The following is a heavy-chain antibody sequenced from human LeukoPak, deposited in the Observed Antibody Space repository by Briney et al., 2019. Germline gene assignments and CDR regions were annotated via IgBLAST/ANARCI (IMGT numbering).Heavy chain of an antibody. CDR2: ISHDGSNK. V-gene: IGHV3-30-3*01. CDR3: ARGLDIVIVPAALFH. Sequence: GGSLRLSCAASGFTFSSYAMHWVRQAPGKGLEWVAAISHDGSNKYYADSVKGRFTISRDNSKNTLYLQMNSLRAEDTAVYYCARGLDIVIVPAALFHWGQGTLVTVSS. CDR1: GFTFSSYA. J-gene: IGHJ4*02. D-gene: IGHD2-2*01.